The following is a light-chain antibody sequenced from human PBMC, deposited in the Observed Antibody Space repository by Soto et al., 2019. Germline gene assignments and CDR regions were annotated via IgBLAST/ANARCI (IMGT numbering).Light chain of an antibody. V-gene: IGKV3-20*01. CDR1: QTISRDD. CDR3: YQYYTSPHT. CDR2: ATS. Sequence: EIVLTQSPGTLSLSPGETATLSRRTSQTISRDDLAWYQQRPGQAPRLLVSATSRRTTGIPDRFYGYGSGTDFTLTISSLEPEDFGVYYCYQYYTSPHTFGPGTRVDIK. J-gene: IGKJ3*01.